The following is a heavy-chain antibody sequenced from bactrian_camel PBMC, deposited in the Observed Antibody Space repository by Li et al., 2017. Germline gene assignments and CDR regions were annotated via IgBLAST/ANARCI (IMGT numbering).Heavy chain of an antibody. D-gene: IGHD6*01. CDR1: SNAVRSYC. V-gene: IGHV3S53*01. J-gene: IGHJ4*01. Sequence: VQLVESGGGSVQAGGSLTLSCSSTSNAVRSYCMGWFRQAPGKEREGVAAMDSDGSTSYADSVKGRFTISKDKSVNTLYLQMDSLKPEDTAMYYCAADATLGLGGSWPIVALWNYWGQGTQVTVS. CDR3: AADATLGLGGSWPIVALWNY. CDR2: MDSDGST.